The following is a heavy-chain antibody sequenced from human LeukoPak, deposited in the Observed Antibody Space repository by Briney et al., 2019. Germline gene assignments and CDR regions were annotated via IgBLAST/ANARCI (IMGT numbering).Heavy chain of an antibody. CDR2: ISAYNGNT. CDR3: AILVFSQIVAADY. V-gene: IGHV1-18*01. Sequence: ASVKVSCKASGYTFTGYGINWVRQAPGQGLEWMGWISAYNGNTNYAQKLQGRVTMTTDTSTSTAYMELRSLRSDDTAVYYCAILVFSQIVAADYWGQGTLVTVAS. J-gene: IGHJ4*02. CDR1: GYTFTGYG. D-gene: IGHD5-12*01.